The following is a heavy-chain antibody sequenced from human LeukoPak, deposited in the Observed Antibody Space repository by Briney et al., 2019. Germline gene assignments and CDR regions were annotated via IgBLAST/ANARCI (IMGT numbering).Heavy chain of an antibody. Sequence: RSSETLSLTCAVYGGSFSGYYWSWIRQPPGKGLEWIGEINHSGSTNYNPSPKSRVTISVDTSKNQFSLKLSSVTAADTAVYYCARAARSNYYYYGMDVWGQGTTVTVSS. V-gene: IGHV4-34*01. J-gene: IGHJ6*02. CDR3: ARAARSNYYYYGMDV. CDR1: GGSFSGYY. CDR2: INHSGST.